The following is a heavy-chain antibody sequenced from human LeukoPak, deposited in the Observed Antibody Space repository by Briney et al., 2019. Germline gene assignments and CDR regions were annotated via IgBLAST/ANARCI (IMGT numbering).Heavy chain of an antibody. D-gene: IGHD3-3*01. CDR3: ARSAYYDFWSGYLPDSYYYYGMDV. Sequence: SETLSLTCTVSGGSISGYYWSWIRQPPGKALEWIAYIYSSGTNLYNPSLKSRGTISVDPSKNQFSLKLSSVTAADTAVYYCARSAYYDFWSGYLPDSYYYYGMDVWGQGTTVTVSS. CDR2: IYSSGTN. V-gene: IGHV4-59*08. CDR1: GGSISGYY. J-gene: IGHJ6*02.